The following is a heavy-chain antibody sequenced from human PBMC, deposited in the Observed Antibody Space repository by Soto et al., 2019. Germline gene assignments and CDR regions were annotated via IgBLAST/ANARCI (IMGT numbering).Heavy chain of an antibody. D-gene: IGHD4-4*01. CDR2: INAGNGNT. J-gene: IGHJ5*02. V-gene: IGHV1-3*01. Sequence: GASVKVSCKASGYTFTSYAMHWVRQAPGQRLEWMGWINAGNGNTKYSQKFQGRVPITRDTSASTAYMELSSLRSEDTAVYYCARGYSNYGGWFDPWGQGTLVTVSS. CDR3: ARGYSNYGGWFDP. CDR1: GYTFTSYA.